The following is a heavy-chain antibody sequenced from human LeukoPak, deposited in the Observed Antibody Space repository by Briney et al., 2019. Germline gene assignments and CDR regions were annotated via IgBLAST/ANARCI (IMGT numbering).Heavy chain of an antibody. Sequence: GRSLRLSCAASGFTFSSYAMYWVRQAPGKGLEWVAVISYDGSNKYYADSVKGRFTISRDNSKNTLYLQMNSLRAEDTAVYYCARDNYDILTGYYTGPDYWGQGTLVTVSS. V-gene: IGHV3-30*04. D-gene: IGHD3-9*01. J-gene: IGHJ4*02. CDR3: ARDNYDILTGYYTGPDY. CDR1: GFTFSSYA. CDR2: ISYDGSNK.